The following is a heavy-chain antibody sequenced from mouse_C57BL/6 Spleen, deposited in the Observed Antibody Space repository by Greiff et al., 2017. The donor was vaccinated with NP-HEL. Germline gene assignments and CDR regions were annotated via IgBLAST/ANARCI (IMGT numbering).Heavy chain of an antibody. D-gene: IGHD2-4*01. CDR2: ISGGGGNT. CDR1: GFTFSSYT. J-gene: IGHJ3*01. V-gene: IGHV5-9*01. Sequence: EVMLVESGGGLVKPGGSLKLSCAASGFTFSSYTMSWVRQTPEKRLEWVATISGGGGNTYYPDSVKGRFTISRDNAKNTLYLQMSSLRSEDTALYDCARHTTIYDYGGFAYWGQGTLVTVSA. CDR3: ARHTTIYDYGGFAY.